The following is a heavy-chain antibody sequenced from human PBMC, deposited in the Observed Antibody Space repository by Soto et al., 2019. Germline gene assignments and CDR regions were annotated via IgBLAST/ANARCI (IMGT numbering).Heavy chain of an antibody. Sequence: QVQLVQSGGEVRKPGASVTVSCKASGYTFTSYGISWVRQAPGQGLEWMGWISGYNGKTNYAQKGQERVTMPTDTSTSTVYLELRSLRFDGTAVDYCAREGDVTYYFHGMDVWGQGTTVTVSS. CDR3: AREGDVTYYFHGMDV. V-gene: IGHV1-18*01. J-gene: IGHJ6*02. D-gene: IGHD2-21*02. CDR1: GYTFTSYG. CDR2: ISGYNGKT.